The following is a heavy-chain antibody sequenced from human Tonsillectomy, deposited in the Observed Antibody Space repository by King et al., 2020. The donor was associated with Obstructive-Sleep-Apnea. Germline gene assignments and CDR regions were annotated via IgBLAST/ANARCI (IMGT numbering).Heavy chain of an antibody. CDR2: ISDSGST. V-gene: IGHV4-30-4*01. CDR1: GASISGGDYY. Sequence: VQLQESGPGLVKTSQTLYLTCAVSGASISGGDYYCSWIRQPPGKCLECIGYISDSGSTYYKPSLKSRVTISVDKSQNQFSLKLSSVTAADTAVYYCARDYRETVRGVILPLDCWGQGTLVTVSS. J-gene: IGHJ4*02. CDR3: ARDYRETVRGVILPLDC. D-gene: IGHD3-10*02.